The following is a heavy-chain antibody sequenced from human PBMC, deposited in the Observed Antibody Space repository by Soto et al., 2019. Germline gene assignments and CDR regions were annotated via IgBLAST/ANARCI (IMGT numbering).Heavy chain of an antibody. CDR2: MNPNSGNT. V-gene: IGHV1-8*01. CDR3: ARDTRTGGSYCTNGVCREYYYYGMDV. CDR1: GYTFTSYD. D-gene: IGHD2-8*01. Sequence: ASVKVSCKVSGYTFTSYDINWVRQATGQGLEWMGWMNPNSGNTGYAQKFQGRVTMTRNTSISTAYMELSSLRSEDTAVYYCARDTRTGGSYCTNGVCREYYYYGMDVWGQGTTVTVS. J-gene: IGHJ6*02.